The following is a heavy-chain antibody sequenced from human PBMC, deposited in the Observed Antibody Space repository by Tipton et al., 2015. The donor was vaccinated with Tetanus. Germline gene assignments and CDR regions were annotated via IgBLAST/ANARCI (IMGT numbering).Heavy chain of an antibody. Sequence: QSGAEVKKPGASVKVSCKTSGYTFTSYHMHWVRQAPGQGLDWMGTINPSGGLTGYAQKFQGRLITTKDTATSTVYMELKSLTSEDTAVYYCARERGNRGNAFDTWGQGTMVTVSS. CDR1: GYTFTSYH. D-gene: IGHD2/OR15-2a*01. J-gene: IGHJ3*02. V-gene: IGHV1-46*01. CDR2: INPSGGLT. CDR3: ARERGNRGNAFDT.